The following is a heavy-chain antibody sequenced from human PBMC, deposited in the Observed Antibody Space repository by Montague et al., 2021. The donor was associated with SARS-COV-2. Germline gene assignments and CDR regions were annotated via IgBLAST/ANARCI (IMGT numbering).Heavy chain of an antibody. CDR1: GFSLNTNGMG. CDR2: IYWDDDK. Sequence: VKPTQTLTLTCTVSGFSLNTNGMGVGWIHQPPGEAPAWLALIYWDDDKRYSPSLKTRLTITKDTSRNQVVLTMTNVDPGDTGTYFCARYTSRMYGSFDYWGQGALVSVSS. J-gene: IGHJ4*02. V-gene: IGHV2-5*02. D-gene: IGHD3-16*02. CDR3: ARYTSRMYGSFDY.